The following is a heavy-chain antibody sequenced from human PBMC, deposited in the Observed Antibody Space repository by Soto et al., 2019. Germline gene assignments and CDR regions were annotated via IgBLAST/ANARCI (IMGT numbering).Heavy chain of an antibody. J-gene: IGHJ6*02. CDR3: ARSDKYYYGSGSYYKGYYYYGMDV. Sequence: PSETLSLTCAVYGGSFSGYYWSWIRQPPGKGLEWIGEINHSGSTNYNPSLKSRVTISVDTSKNQFSLKLSSVTAADTAVYYCARSDKYYYGSGSYYKGYYYYGMDVWGQGTKVTVSS. CDR1: GGSFSGYY. D-gene: IGHD3-10*01. V-gene: IGHV4-34*01. CDR2: INHSGST.